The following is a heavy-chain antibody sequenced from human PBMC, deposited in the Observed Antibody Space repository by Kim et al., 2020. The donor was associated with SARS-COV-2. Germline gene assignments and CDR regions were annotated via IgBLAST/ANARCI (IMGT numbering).Heavy chain of an antibody. CDR2: INRDGGSV. V-gene: IGHV3-11*01. CDR3: VKEPAN. J-gene: IGHJ1*01. CDR1: GFNFSDYS. Sequence: GGSLRLSCAASGFNFSDYSMNWVRQAPGTGLEWVAYINRDGGSVGYADSVNGRFSISRDNAKKSLSLQMNSLTPEDTAVYYCVKEPANWGQGIQVT.